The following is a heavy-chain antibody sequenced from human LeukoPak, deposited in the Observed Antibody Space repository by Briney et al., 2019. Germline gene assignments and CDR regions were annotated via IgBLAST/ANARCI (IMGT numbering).Heavy chain of an antibody. CDR2: INPKSDSS. CDR1: GYTFTDYY. V-gene: IGHV1-2*07. CDR3: ARVRFDYDSSGYFDH. D-gene: IGHD3-22*01. J-gene: IGHJ4*02. Sequence: GASVKVSCKTSGYTFTDYYIHWIRQAPGQGLEWMAWINPKSDSSESADKFQGRVTVSRDTSINTAYMDLRRLSSDDTVIYYCARVRFDYDSSGYFDHWGQGTLVTVSS.